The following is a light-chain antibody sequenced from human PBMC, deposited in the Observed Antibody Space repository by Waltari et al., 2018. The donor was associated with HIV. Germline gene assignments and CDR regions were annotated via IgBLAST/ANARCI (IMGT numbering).Light chain of an antibody. Sequence: QSALTQPPSASGSLGQSVTISCTCSSRDIRAYDFVSWFQQHPHTAPKLLLYEVTKRPSGAADRFSGSRSGNMSFLSGYRLPPDDTAAYFCSSDGDNGRDLFGVGTNLTVL. CDR1: SRDIRAYDF. J-gene: IGLJ2*01. CDR2: EVT. V-gene: IGLV2-8*01. CDR3: SSDGDNGRDL.